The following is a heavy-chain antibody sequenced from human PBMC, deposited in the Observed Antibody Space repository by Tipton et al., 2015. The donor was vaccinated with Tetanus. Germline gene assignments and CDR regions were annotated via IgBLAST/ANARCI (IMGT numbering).Heavy chain of an antibody. CDR1: GFTFSIYA. V-gene: IGHV3-30*04. Sequence: SLRLSCAASGFTFSIYAMYWVRQAPGKGLEWVAFTSYDEGHKYYADSVRGRFTVSGDNSKSTLYLQMNSLRTEDTAVYYCARDLRYSSSWNDSWGQGTLVTVSS. CDR2: TSYDEGHK. CDR3: ARDLRYSSSWNDS. D-gene: IGHD6-13*01. J-gene: IGHJ5*01.